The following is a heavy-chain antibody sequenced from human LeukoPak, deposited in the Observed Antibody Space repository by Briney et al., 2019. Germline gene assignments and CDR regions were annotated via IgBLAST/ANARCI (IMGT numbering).Heavy chain of an antibody. Sequence: PGGSLRLSCAASEFTVSSNYMSWVRQDPGKGQEWVSVIYSGGSTYYADSVKGRFTISRDNSKNTLYLQMNSLRAEDTAVYYCARVRSGSYYVDYWGQGTLVTVSS. CDR2: IYSGGST. J-gene: IGHJ4*02. CDR1: EFTVSSNY. D-gene: IGHD1-26*01. CDR3: ARVRSGSYYVDY. V-gene: IGHV3-66*01.